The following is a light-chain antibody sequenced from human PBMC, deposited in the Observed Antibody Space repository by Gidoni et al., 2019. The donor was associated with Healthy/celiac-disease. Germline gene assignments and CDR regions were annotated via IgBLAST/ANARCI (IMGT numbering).Light chain of an antibody. Sequence: EIVMTQSPATLSVSPGERAPLSCRASQTVSSNLAWYQQKPGQAPRLLIYGASTRATGIPARFSGSGSGTEFTLTISSLQSEDFAVYYCQQYNNWPPATFGGGTKVEIK. CDR3: QQYNNWPPAT. CDR1: QTVSSN. J-gene: IGKJ4*01. CDR2: GAS. V-gene: IGKV3-15*01.